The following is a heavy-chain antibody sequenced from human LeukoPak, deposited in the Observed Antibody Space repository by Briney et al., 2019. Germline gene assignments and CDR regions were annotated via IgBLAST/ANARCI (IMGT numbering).Heavy chain of an antibody. CDR2: ITHSGST. V-gene: IGHV4-34*01. CDR3: ARGGPHYLARLDPFDF. Sequence: SETLSLTCAVYGGSFSGYYRSWIRQPPGKGLEWIGEITHSGSTNYNPSLKSRVTISVDTSKNQFSLKLSSVTAADTAVYYCARGGPHYLARLDPFDFWGQGTLVTVSS. J-gene: IGHJ4*02. CDR1: GGSFSGYY. D-gene: IGHD6-25*01.